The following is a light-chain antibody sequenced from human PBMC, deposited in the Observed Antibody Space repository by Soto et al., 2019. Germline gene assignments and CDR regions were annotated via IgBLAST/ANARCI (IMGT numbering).Light chain of an antibody. CDR3: ISYIPSTTTHWV. V-gene: IGLV2-14*03. CDR1: SSDVGSHNY. CDR2: EVY. J-gene: IGLJ3*02. Sequence: QSALTQPASVSGSPGQSITISCTGTSSDVGSHNYVSWYQQHPGKAPKLLIFEVYNRPSGISDRFSGSKSGDTASLTISGLQAEDEADYYCISYIPSTTTHWVFGGGTKLTVL.